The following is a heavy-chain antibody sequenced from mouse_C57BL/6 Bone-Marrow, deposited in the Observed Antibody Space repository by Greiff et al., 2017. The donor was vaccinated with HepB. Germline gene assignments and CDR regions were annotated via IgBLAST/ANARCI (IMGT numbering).Heavy chain of an antibody. Sequence: LQESGPGLVQPSQSLSITCTVSGFSLTSYGVHWVRQSPGKGLEWLGVIWSGGSTDYNAAFISRLSISKDNSKSQVFFKMNSLQADDTAIYYCASYDYGSLGYAMDYWGQGTSVTVSS. CDR2: IWSGGST. CDR3: ASYDYGSLGYAMDY. D-gene: IGHD2-4*01. CDR1: GFSLTSYG. V-gene: IGHV2-2*01. J-gene: IGHJ4*01.